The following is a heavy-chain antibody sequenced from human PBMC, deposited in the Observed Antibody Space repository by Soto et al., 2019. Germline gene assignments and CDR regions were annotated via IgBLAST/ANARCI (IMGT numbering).Heavy chain of an antibody. CDR1: GYTFSTYW. Sequence: GESLKISFQGSGYTFSTYWITWVRQMPVKDLEWMGTIDPSDSHANYSHSFQGHVSMSVDKSIGTAYLKWSGLKASDSAMYYCARITSSRHCISKNCYSVARFDPWGQGTLVTVSS. CDR2: IDPSDSHA. CDR3: ARITSSRHCISKNCYSVARFDP. V-gene: IGHV5-10-1*01. D-gene: IGHD6-13*01. J-gene: IGHJ5*01.